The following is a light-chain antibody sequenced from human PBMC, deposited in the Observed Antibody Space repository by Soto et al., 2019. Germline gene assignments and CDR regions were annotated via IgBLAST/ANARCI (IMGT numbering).Light chain of an antibody. CDR3: SSYTSSSTPGRV. J-gene: IGLJ1*01. CDR1: SSDVGGYNY. Sequence: ALTQPASVSGSPGQSITISCTGTSSDVGGYNYVSWYQQHPGKAPKLMIYDVSNRPSGVSNRFSGSKSGNTASLTISGLQAEDEADYYCSSYTSSSTPGRVFGTGTKVTVL. V-gene: IGLV2-14*01. CDR2: DVS.